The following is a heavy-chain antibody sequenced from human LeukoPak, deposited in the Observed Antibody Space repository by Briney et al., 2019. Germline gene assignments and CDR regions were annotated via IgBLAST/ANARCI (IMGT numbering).Heavy chain of an antibody. CDR3: ARGLDFWNT. D-gene: IGHD3/OR15-3a*01. V-gene: IGHV3-7*01. CDR2: IKQDGSEK. J-gene: IGHJ4*02. Sequence: GGSLRLSCAVSGFTFSNYWMSWVRQAPGKGLEWVAYIKQDGSEKYYVDSVKGRFTISRDNAKNSLYLQMNSLRAEDTAVYYCARGLDFWNTWGQGTLVTVSS. CDR1: GFTFSNYW.